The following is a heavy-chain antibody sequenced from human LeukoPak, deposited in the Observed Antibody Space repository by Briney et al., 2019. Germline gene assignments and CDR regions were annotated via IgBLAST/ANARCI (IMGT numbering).Heavy chain of an antibody. D-gene: IGHD6-13*01. CDR3: AKDGRSSSSWYDY. Sequence: GGSLRLSCAASGFTFSSYAISWVRQAPGKGLEWVSAISGSGGSTYYADSVKGRFTISRDNSKNTLYLQMNSLRAEDTAVYYCAKDGRSSSSWYDYWGQGTLVTVSS. CDR2: ISGSGGST. CDR1: GFTFSSYA. J-gene: IGHJ4*02. V-gene: IGHV3-23*01.